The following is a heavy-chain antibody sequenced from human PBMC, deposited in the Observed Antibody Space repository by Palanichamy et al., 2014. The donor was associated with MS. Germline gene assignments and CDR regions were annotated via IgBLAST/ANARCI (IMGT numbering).Heavy chain of an antibody. CDR3: ARIRTTGTGDAFDI. Sequence: QVQVVESGGGVVQPGRSLRLSCAASGFTFSSFRMHWVRQAPGKGPEWVGIISGDGSEKYYADSVKGRFTLSRDNSKNTLFLEMNSLRDEDTAVYYCARIRTTGTGDAFDIWGQGTMVTVSS. J-gene: IGHJ3*02. V-gene: IGHV3-30-3*01. CDR2: ISGDGSEK. D-gene: IGHD1-1*01. CDR1: GFTFSSFR.